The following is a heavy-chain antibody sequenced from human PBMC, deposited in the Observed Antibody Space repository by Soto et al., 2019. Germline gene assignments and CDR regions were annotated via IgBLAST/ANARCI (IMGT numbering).Heavy chain of an antibody. V-gene: IGHV1-69*15. CDR1: GGTFSSYA. CDR2: ITPIFGTT. D-gene: IGHD3-3*01. CDR3: AIAYYGVLSGYYTGREYNWFDP. Sequence: QVQLVQSGAEMKKPGSSVKVSCKASGGTFSSYAISWVRQAPGQGLEWMGTITPIFGTTNYAQKFQGRVTITADESTSTAYMELSSVRSEDTAVYYCAIAYYGVLSGYYTGREYNWFDPWGQGTLVTVSS. J-gene: IGHJ5*02.